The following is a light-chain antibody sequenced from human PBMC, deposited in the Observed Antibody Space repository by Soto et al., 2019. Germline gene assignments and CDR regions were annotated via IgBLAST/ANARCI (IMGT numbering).Light chain of an antibody. J-gene: IGKJ3*01. Sequence: DIQMTQSPSSLSASVGDRVTITCRASQSISNYLSWYQQKPGKPPKLLIYAASNLQSGVPSRFSRSGSGTDFTLTISSLQPEDFATYYCQQSYSTPFTFGPGAKVAIK. CDR2: AAS. CDR3: QQSYSTPFT. CDR1: QSISNY. V-gene: IGKV1-39*01.